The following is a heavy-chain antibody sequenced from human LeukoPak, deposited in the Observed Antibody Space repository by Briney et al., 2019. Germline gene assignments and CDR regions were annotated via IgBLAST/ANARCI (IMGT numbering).Heavy chain of an antibody. V-gene: IGHV3-30*02. Sequence: GGSLRLSCTTSGFNFRAYWMGWVRQAPGKGLEWVAFIRYDGSNKYYADSVKGRFTISRDNSKNTLYLQMNSLRAEDTAVYYCAKDPVYSSSWFAFYFDYWGQGTLVTVSS. CDR2: IRYDGSNK. CDR3: AKDPVYSSSWFAFYFDY. J-gene: IGHJ4*02. CDR1: GFNFRAYW. D-gene: IGHD6-13*01.